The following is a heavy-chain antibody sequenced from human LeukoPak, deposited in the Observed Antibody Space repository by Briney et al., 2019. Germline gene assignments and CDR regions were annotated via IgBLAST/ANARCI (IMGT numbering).Heavy chain of an antibody. D-gene: IGHD3-9*01. CDR1: GYTSTSYG. Sequence: ASVKVSCKASGYTSTSYGISWVRQAPGQGLEWMGWISAYNGNTNYAQKLQGRVTMTTDTSTSTAYMELRSLRSDDTAVYYCARVPYYDILTGYSGPWGQGTLVTVSS. CDR2: ISAYNGNT. CDR3: ARVPYYDILTGYSGP. J-gene: IGHJ5*02. V-gene: IGHV1-18*01.